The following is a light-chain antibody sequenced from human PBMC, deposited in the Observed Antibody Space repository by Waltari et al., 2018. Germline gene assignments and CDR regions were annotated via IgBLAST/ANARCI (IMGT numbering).Light chain of an antibody. CDR2: NVN. CDR3: NSFTRSTTWV. J-gene: IGLJ3*02. CDR1: NSDVGGHDH. Sequence: QSALTQPASVSGSPGQSVTISCIGTNSDVGGHDHVSWYQHHPGKAPKLLIHNVNKRPSGMSNRFSGSKSGHTASLAISGLQAEDEANDYCNSFTRSTTWVFGGGTTLTVL. V-gene: IGLV2-14*03.